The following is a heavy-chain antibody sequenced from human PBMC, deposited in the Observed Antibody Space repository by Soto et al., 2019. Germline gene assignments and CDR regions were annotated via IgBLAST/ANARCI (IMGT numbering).Heavy chain of an antibody. J-gene: IGHJ4*02. V-gene: IGHV3-23*01. D-gene: IGHD6-6*01. CDR1: GFTFSSYA. Sequence: LSPSCAASGFTFSSYAMSWVRQAPGKGLEWVSAISGSGGSTYYADSVKGRFTISRDNSKNTLYLQMNSLRAEDTAVYYCAKDLFEYSSSFYYWGQGTLVTVSS. CDR2: ISGSGGST. CDR3: AKDLFEYSSSFYY.